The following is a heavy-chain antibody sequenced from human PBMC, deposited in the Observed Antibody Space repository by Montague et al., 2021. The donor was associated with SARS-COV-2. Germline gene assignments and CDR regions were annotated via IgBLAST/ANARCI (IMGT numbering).Heavy chain of an antibody. J-gene: IGHJ3*02. CDR1: GDTISSGNFH. Sequence: TLSLTCTVSGDTISSGNFHWNWIRQPAGEGPEWIGRMYISGISDYNPSLKSRVTISLDTSKNQVSLKLTSVTAADMAVYYCARSHAYGYGVDAPDIWGQGTMVTVSS. V-gene: IGHV4-61*02. CDR3: ARSHAYGYGVDAPDI. CDR2: MYISGIS. D-gene: IGHD5-18*01.